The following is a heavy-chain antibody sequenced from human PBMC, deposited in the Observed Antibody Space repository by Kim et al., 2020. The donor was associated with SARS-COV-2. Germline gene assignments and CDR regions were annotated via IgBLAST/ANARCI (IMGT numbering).Heavy chain of an antibody. CDR2: ISAYNGNT. V-gene: IGHV1-18*01. J-gene: IGHJ6*02. D-gene: IGHD4-17*01. Sequence: ASVKVSCKASGYTFTSYGISWVRQAPGQGLEWMGWISAYNGNTNYAQKLQGRVTMTTDTSTSTAYMELKSLRSDDTAVYYCARGRDDYGDYDYYYYGMDVWGQGTTVTVSS. CDR3: ARGRDDYGDYDYYYYGMDV. CDR1: GYTFTSYG.